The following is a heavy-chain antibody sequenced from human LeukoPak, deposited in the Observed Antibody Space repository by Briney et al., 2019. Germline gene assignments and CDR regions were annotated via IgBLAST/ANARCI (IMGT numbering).Heavy chain of an antibody. CDR1: GFTFTDYP. CDR3: ARGGGGYSSDY. D-gene: IGHD3-22*01. CDR2: LTRSGGDT. Sequence: QSGGSLRLSCAASGFTFTDYPMSWVRQAPGKGVEWVSALTRSGGDTYHADTVKGRLTISRDNSKDTLYLQMNSLRAEDTAVYYCARGGGGYSSDYWGQGTLVTVSS. J-gene: IGHJ4*02. V-gene: IGHV3-23*01.